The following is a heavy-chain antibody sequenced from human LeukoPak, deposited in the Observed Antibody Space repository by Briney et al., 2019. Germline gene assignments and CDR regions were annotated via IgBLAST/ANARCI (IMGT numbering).Heavy chain of an antibody. CDR1: GGSFSGYY. CDR2: INHSGST. J-gene: IGHJ4*02. D-gene: IGHD3-10*01. Sequence: LETLSLTCAVYGGSFSGYYWSWIRQPPGKGLEWIGEINHSGSTNYNPSLKSRVTISVDTSKNQFSLKLSSVTAADTAVYYCARGLRVTMVRGVPGVHLYFDYWGQGTLVTVSS. CDR3: ARGLRVTMVRGVPGVHLYFDY. V-gene: IGHV4-34*01.